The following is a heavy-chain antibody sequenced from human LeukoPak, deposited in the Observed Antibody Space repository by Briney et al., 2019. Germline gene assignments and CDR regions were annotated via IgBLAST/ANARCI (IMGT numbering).Heavy chain of an antibody. CDR2: IYYSGST. V-gene: IGHV4-59*12. CDR1: GGSISSYY. D-gene: IGHD2-15*01. Sequence: PSETLSLTCTVSGGSISSYYWSWIRQPPGKGLEWIGYIYYSGSTNYNPSLKSRVTISVDTSKNQFSLKLSSVTAADTAVYYCARVSVVVVAANNWFDPWGQGTLVTVSS. J-gene: IGHJ5*02. CDR3: ARVSVVVVAANNWFDP.